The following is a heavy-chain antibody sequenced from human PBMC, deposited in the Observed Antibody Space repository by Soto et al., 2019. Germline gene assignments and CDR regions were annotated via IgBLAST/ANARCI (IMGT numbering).Heavy chain of an antibody. Sequence: QVQLQQWGAGLLKPSETLSLTCAVYNGSFSVYYWTWIRQPPGKGLEWIGEINHSGSTNYNPSLKSRVTISVDASKNQFSLKLTSVTAADTAVYYCARDSTRRGRCDIWGQGTMVTVSS. CDR2: INHSGST. J-gene: IGHJ3*02. CDR3: ARDSTRRGRCDI. D-gene: IGHD4-4*01. V-gene: IGHV4-34*01. CDR1: NGSFSVYY.